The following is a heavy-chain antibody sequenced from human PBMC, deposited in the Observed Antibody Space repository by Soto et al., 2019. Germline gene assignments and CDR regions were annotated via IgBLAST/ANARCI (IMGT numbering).Heavy chain of an antibody. CDR2: LNGSGGST. CDR3: TRGLSSSKCSPPSY. Sequence: RRSCADSGFTFSNDAMTWVRQAPGKGLEWVSGLNGSGGSTSSADSVKGRFAISRDNSKNTLNLQMNSLRDGDTDVYYCTRGLSSSKCSPPSYCCQGTL. CDR1: GFTFSNDA. J-gene: IGHJ4*02. D-gene: IGHD2-8*02. V-gene: IGHV3-23*01.